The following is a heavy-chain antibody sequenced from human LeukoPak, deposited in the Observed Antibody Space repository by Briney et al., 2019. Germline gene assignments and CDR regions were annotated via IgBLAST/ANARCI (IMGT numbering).Heavy chain of an antibody. J-gene: IGHJ4*02. CDR1: GFTFSSYG. V-gene: IGHV3-30*19. CDR3: ARSPEMGAPVTVFDY. CDR2: ISYDGSNK. Sequence: PGGSLRLSCAASGFTFSSYGMHWVRQAPGKGLEWVAVISYDGSNKYYADSVKGRFTISRGNSKNTLYLQMNSLRAEDTAVYYCARSPEMGAPVTVFDYWGQGTLVTVSS. D-gene: IGHD2-21*02.